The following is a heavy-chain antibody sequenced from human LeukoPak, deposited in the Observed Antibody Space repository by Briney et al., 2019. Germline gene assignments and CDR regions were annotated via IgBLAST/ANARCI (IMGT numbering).Heavy chain of an antibody. CDR1: GYTFTGYY. V-gene: IGHV1-2*02. CDR3: ARAGIVVVPAAIGYY. Sequence: ASVKISFMASGYTFTGYYLHWVRQAPGQGLEWMGWINPHSGGTNYAQKFQGRVTMTRDTSISTAYMELSRLRSDDTAVYYCARAGIVVVPAAIGYYWGQGTLVTVSS. D-gene: IGHD2-2*02. CDR2: INPHSGGT. J-gene: IGHJ4*02.